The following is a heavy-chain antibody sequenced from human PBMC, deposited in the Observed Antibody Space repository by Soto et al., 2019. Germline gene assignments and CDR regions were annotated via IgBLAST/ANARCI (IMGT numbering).Heavy chain of an antibody. CDR3: AKDYGDYGDWYFDL. Sequence: GGSLRLSCAASGFTFDDYAMHWVRQAPGKGLEWVSGISWNSGSIGYADSVKGRFTISRDNAKNSLYLQMNSLRAEDTALYYCAKDYGDYGDWYFDLWGRGTLVTVSS. V-gene: IGHV3-9*01. CDR1: GFTFDDYA. J-gene: IGHJ2*01. D-gene: IGHD4-17*01. CDR2: ISWNSGSI.